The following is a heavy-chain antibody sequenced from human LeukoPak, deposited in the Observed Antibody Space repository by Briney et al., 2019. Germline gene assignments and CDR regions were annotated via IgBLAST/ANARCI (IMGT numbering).Heavy chain of an antibody. CDR1: GFTFSNYW. Sequence: GGSLRLSCAASGFTFSNYWMSWVRQAPGKGLEWVANIKEDGSVKYYMDSVKGRFTISRDNTENSLYLQMNTLRAEDTAVYYCARIGYSSSCFDYWGQGTLVTVSS. CDR3: ARIGYSSSCFDY. D-gene: IGHD6-13*01. J-gene: IGHJ4*02. CDR2: IKEDGSVK. V-gene: IGHV3-7*01.